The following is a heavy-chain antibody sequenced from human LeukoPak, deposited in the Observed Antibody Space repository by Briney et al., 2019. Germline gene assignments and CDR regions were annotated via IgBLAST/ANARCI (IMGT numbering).Heavy chain of an antibody. J-gene: IGHJ4*02. Sequence: GGCLRLSCAASGFTFSSYSMNWVRQAPGKGLEWVSSISSSSSYIYYADSVKGRFTISRDNAKNSLYLQMNSLRAEDTAVYYCARDLLGKLEYYFDYWGQGTLVTVSS. CDR3: ARDLLGKLEYYFDY. CDR1: GFTFSSYS. V-gene: IGHV3-21*01. CDR2: ISSSSSYI. D-gene: IGHD3-3*01.